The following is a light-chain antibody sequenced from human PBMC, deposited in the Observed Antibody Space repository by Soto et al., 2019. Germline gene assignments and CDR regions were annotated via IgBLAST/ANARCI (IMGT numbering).Light chain of an antibody. CDR3: SSCTSGNTVV. V-gene: IGLV2-14*01. CDR2: EVD. CDR1: ISDVGGYNY. Sequence: QSVLTQPASVSGSPGQSITISCTGTISDVGGYNYVSWYQQHPGKAPKLMIYEVDSRSSGVSNRFSGSKSGNTASLTISGLQAEDEADYYCSSCTSGNTVVFGGGTKLTVL. J-gene: IGLJ2*01.